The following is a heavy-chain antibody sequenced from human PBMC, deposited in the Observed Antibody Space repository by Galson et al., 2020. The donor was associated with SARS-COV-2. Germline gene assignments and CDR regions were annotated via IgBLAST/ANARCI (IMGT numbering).Heavy chain of an antibody. J-gene: IGHJ4*02. Sequence: SGPTLVKPTQTLTLTCTVSGFRLTTSGMCVSWIRQPPGKALEWLALIDWDDDKYYSTSLKTRLTISKGTSENQVVLTMTNMDPVDTATYFCARSRAAVASRVFDSWGQGTLVTVS. D-gene: IGHD6-19*01. CDR1: GFRLTTSGMC. V-gene: IGHV2-70*01. CDR2: IDWDDDK. CDR3: ARSRAAVASRVFDS.